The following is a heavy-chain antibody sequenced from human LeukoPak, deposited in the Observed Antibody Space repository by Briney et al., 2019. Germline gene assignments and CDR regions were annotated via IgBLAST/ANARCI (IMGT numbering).Heavy chain of an antibody. J-gene: IGHJ4*02. V-gene: IGHV4-34*01. D-gene: IGHD5-24*01. Sequence: SETLSLTCTVSGGSISSYYWSWIRQPPGKGLEWIGEINHSGSTNYNPSLKSRVTISVDTSKNQFSLKLSSVTAADTAVYYCARGDGYKTLRLGYWGQGTLVTVSS. CDR3: ARGDGYKTLRLGY. CDR1: GGSISSYY. CDR2: INHSGST.